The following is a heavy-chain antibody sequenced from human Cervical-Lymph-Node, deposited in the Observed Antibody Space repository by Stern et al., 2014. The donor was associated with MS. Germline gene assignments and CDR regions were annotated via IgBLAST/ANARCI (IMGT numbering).Heavy chain of an antibody. D-gene: IGHD6-6*01. CDR3: ARVVVSSSSSDY. V-gene: IGHV3-21*01. J-gene: IGHJ4*02. Sequence: MQLVQSGGRLVKPGGSLRLSCVASGFVLSRYSMNWVRQAPGKGLEWVSYISSSSGYIYYADSVKGRFTISRDNAKDSLYLQMNSLRAEDTAVYYCARVVVSSSSSDYWGQGTLVTVSS. CDR1: GFVLSRYS. CDR2: ISSSSGYI.